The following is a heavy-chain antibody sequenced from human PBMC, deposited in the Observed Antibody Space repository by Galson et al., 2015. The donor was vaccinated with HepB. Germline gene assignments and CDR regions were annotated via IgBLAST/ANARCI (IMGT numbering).Heavy chain of an antibody. J-gene: IGHJ4*02. CDR2: IWYDGSNK. D-gene: IGHD6-19*01. V-gene: IGHV3-33*01. CDR1: GFTFSSYG. CDR3: ARERSSGWPRDYFDY. Sequence: SLRLSCAASGFTFSSYGMHWVRQAPGKGLEWVAVIWYDGSNKYYADSVKGRFTISRDNSKNTLYLQMNSLRAEDTAVYYCARERSSGWPRDYFDYWGQGTLVTVSS.